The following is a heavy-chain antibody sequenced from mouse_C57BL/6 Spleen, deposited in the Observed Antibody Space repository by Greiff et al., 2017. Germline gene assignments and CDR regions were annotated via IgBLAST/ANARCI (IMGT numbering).Heavy chain of an antibody. Sequence: QVQLKQPGAELVRPGSSVKLSCKASGYTFTSYWMHWVKQRPIQGLEWIGNINPSDSETHYNQKFKDKATLTVDKSSSTAYMQLSSLTSEDSAVXYCAVYNYDGYNYAMDYWGQGTSVTVSS. V-gene: IGHV1-52*01. J-gene: IGHJ4*01. D-gene: IGHD2-3*01. CDR3: AVYNYDGYNYAMDY. CDR2: INPSDSET. CDR1: GYTFTSYW.